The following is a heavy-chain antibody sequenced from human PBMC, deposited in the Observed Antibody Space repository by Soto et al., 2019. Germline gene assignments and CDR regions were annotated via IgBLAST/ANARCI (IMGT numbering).Heavy chain of an antibody. CDR2: IYHSGST. CDR1: GGSINSADYY. CDR3: ARDKDYSSEI. J-gene: IGHJ3*02. D-gene: IGHD6-25*01. Sequence: PSETLSLTCTVSGGSINSADYYWSWIRQPPGKGLEWIGYIYHSGSTFYNPSLKSRVAISEDRSKNQFSLKLRSATAADTAVYYCARDKDYSSEIWGQGTMVTV. V-gene: IGHV4-30-4*02.